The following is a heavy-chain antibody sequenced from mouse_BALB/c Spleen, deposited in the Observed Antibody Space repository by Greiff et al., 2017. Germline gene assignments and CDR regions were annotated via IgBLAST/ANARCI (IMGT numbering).Heavy chain of an antibody. V-gene: IGHV1S137*01. Sequence: VQLQQSGAELVRPGVSVKISCKGSGYTFTDYAMHWVKQSHAKSLEWIGVISTYYGDASYNQKFKGKATMTVDKSSSTAYMELARLTSEDSAIYYCARDWGTVGGTYYAMDYWGQGTSVTVSS. J-gene: IGHJ4*01. CDR2: ISTYYGDA. CDR1: GYTFTDYA. CDR3: ARDWGTVGGTYYAMDY. D-gene: IGHD1-1*01.